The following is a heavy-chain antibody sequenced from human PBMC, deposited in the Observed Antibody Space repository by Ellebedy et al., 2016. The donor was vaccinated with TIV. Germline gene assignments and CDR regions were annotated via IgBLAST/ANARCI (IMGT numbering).Heavy chain of an antibody. CDR2: IRGKTNDYAA. CDR1: GFSFSNSN. J-gene: IGHJ4*02. D-gene: IGHD3-10*01. Sequence: PGGSLRLSCAVSGFSFSNSNMHRVRQASGKGLEWIARIRGKTNDYAATYAASVRGRFTISRDDSKHTVYLQMNSLKTEDTAVYYCLSSDLFDSWGRGALVTVSS. CDR3: LSSDLFDS. V-gene: IGHV3-73*01.